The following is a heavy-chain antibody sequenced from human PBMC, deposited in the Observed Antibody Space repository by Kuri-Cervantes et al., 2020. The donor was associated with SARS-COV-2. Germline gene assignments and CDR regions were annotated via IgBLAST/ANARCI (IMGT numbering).Heavy chain of an antibody. CDR3: ARGRQWLALYYFDY. J-gene: IGHJ4*02. D-gene: IGHD6-19*01. CDR1: GFTLSSYW. CDR2: IKQDGSEK. V-gene: IGHV3-7*01. Sequence: GESLKISCAASGFTLSSYWMSWVRQAPGKGLEWVANIKQDGSEKYYADSVKGRFTISRDNAKNSLYLQMNSLRAEDTAVYYCARGRQWLALYYFDYWGQGTLVTVSS.